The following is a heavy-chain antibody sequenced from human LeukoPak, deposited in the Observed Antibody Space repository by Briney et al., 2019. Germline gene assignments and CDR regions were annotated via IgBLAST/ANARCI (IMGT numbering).Heavy chain of an antibody. CDR2: INTNTENP. J-gene: IGHJ4*02. Sequence: GASVKVSCKASGYTFTSYAMNWVRQAPGQGLEWMGWINTNTENPAYAQGFTGRFVLSLDISVSTAYLQISSLKAEDTAVYYCARMGYCTRATCGGAFDFWGQGTLVTVSS. CDR3: ARMGYCTRATCGGAFDF. CDR1: GYTFTSYA. D-gene: IGHD2-8*01. V-gene: IGHV7-4-1*02.